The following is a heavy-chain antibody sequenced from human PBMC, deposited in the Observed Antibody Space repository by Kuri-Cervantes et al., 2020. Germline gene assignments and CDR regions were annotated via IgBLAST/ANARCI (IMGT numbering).Heavy chain of an antibody. J-gene: IGHJ4*02. CDR2: IKSKTDGGTT. D-gene: IGHD3-10*01. CDR3: TYGSGSYYNVDY. Sequence: GGSLRLSCAASGFTFSTYAMHWVRQTPGKGLEWVGRIKSKTDGGTTDYAAPVKGRFTISRDDSKNTLYLQMNSLKTEDTAVYYCTYGSGSYYNVDYWGQGTLVTVSS. CDR1: GFTFSTYA. V-gene: IGHV3-15*01.